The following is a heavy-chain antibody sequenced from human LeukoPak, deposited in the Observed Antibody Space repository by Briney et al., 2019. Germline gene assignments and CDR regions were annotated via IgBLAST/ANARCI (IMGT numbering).Heavy chain of an antibody. V-gene: IGHV3-23*01. D-gene: IGHD6-19*01. CDR3: AKDHRTAVPGIDFDY. J-gene: IGHJ4*01. Sequence: PGGSLRLSCAASGFTFSSYGMSWVRQAPGKGLEWVSGISGSGGSTYYADSVKGRFTISRDNSKNTLFLQVNSLRAEDTAMYYCAKDHRTAVPGIDFDYWGQGTLVTVSS. CDR2: ISGSGGST. CDR1: GFTFSSYG.